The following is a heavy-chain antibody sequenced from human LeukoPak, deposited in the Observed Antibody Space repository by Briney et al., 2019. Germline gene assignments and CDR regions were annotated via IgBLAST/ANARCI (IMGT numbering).Heavy chain of an antibody. D-gene: IGHD2-15*01. V-gene: IGHV3-33*01. CDR1: GFTFSSYG. CDR2: IWYDGSNK. CDR3: ATRRRRGGSDFDH. Sequence: PGGSLRLSCAASGFTFSSYGMHWVRQAPGKGLEWVAVIWYDGSNKYYADSVKGRFTISRDNSKNTLYLQVNSLRAEDTAVYYCATRRRRGGSDFDHWGLGTLVTVSS. J-gene: IGHJ4*02.